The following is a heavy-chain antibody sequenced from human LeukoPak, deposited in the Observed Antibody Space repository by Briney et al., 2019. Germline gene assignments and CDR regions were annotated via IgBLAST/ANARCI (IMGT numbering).Heavy chain of an antibody. CDR3: AKTLGGNVRDAFDI. Sequence: GGSLRLSCAASGFTFSSYAMTWVRQAPGKGLEWVSIITGSGGSTYYADSVKGRFTISRDNSKNTLYPQMNSLRAEDTAVYYCAKTLGGNVRDAFDIWGQGTMVTVSS. D-gene: IGHD3-16*01. J-gene: IGHJ3*02. CDR2: ITGSGGST. CDR1: GFTFSSYA. V-gene: IGHV3-23*01.